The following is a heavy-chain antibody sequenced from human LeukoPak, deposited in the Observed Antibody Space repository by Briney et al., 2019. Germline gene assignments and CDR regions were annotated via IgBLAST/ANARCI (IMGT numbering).Heavy chain of an antibody. D-gene: IGHD2-15*01. Sequence: PSETLSLTCAVYGGSFSGYYWSWIRQPPGKGLEWIGEINHSGSTNYNPSLKSRVTISVDTSKNQFSLKLSSVTAADTAVYYCARVPRLGYCSGGSCYFNYWYFDLWGRGTLVTVSS. V-gene: IGHV4-34*01. J-gene: IGHJ2*01. CDR1: GGSFSGYY. CDR2: INHSGST. CDR3: ARVPRLGYCSGGSCYFNYWYFDL.